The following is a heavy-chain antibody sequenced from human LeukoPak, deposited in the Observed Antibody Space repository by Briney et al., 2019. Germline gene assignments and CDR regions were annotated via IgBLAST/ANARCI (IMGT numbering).Heavy chain of an antibody. CDR3: ARGGLRGYYFDY. CDR1: GFPFSSYG. Sequence: GRSLRLSCAASGFPFSSYGMHWVRQAPGKGLEWVAVIWYDGSNKYYADSVKGRFTISRDNSKNTLYLQMNSLRAEDTAVYYCARGGLRGYYFDYWGQGTLVTVSS. V-gene: IGHV3-33*01. CDR2: IWYDGSNK. D-gene: IGHD5-12*01. J-gene: IGHJ4*02.